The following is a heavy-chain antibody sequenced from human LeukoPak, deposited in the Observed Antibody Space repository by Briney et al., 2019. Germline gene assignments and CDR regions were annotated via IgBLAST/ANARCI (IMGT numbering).Heavy chain of an antibody. Sequence: GGSLRLSCAASGFTVSSNYMSWVRQAPGKGLEWVSAIYSSGSTYYAASVKGRFTISRDNSKNTLYLQMNSLRDEDTAVYYCARRPGIEYYFDYWGQGTLVTVSS. D-gene: IGHD3-10*01. CDR1: GFTVSSNY. CDR2: IYSSGST. J-gene: IGHJ4*02. V-gene: IGHV3-53*01. CDR3: ARRPGIEYYFDY.